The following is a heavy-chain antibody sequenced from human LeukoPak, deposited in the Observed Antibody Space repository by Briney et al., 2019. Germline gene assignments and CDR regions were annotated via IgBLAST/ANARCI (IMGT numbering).Heavy chain of an antibody. CDR2: IYYSGST. CDR3: ASTFDYDSSGYGEAFDI. Sequence: SETLSLTCTVSGGSISSYYWSWIRQPPGKGLEWIGYIYYSGSTNYNPSLKSRVTISVDTSKNQFSLKLSSVTAADTAVYYCASTFDYDSSGYGEAFDIWGQGTMVTVSS. J-gene: IGHJ3*02. V-gene: IGHV4-59*08. CDR1: GGSISSYY. D-gene: IGHD3-22*01.